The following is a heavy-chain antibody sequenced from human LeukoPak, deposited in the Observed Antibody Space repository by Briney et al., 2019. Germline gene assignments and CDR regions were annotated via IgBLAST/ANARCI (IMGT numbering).Heavy chain of an antibody. CDR2: IYYSGST. V-gene: IGHV4-31*03. J-gene: IGHJ4*02. CDR1: GGSISSGGYY. CDR3: ARDPIY. Sequence: TSETLSLTCTVSGGSISSGGYYWSWIRQHPGKGLEWIEYIYYSGSTHYHPSLKSRVTLSVDTSKTQFPLKLTSVTAADTAVYYCARDPIYWGQGTPVTVSS.